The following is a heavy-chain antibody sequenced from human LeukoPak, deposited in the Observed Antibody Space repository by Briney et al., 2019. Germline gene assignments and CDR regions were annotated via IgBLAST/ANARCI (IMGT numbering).Heavy chain of an antibody. J-gene: IGHJ3*02. CDR3: ARPAGGGGWYDAFDI. CDR1: GFTFSSCA. CDR2: ISGSGGST. D-gene: IGHD6-19*01. V-gene: IGHV3-23*01. Sequence: QPGGSPRLSCAASGFTFSSCAMSWVRQAPGKGLEWVSAISGSGGSTYYADSVKGRFTISRDNSKNTLYLQMNSLRAEDTAVYYCARPAGGGGWYDAFDIWGQGTMVTVSS.